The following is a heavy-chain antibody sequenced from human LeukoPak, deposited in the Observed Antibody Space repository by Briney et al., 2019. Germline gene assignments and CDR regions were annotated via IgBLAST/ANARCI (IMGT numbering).Heavy chain of an antibody. CDR3: ARGSRGFGHLLCHFDY. CDR2: LYHTGTT. D-gene: IGHD3-10*01. Sequence: SETLSLTCSVSGYSIRGDYWWGWIRQPPGKGLEWIGTLYHTGTTSYNPSLEGRVTMSVDTSQNQFSLRLTSVTAADTAVYYCARGSRGFGHLLCHFDYWGQGPLVRVSS. J-gene: IGHJ4*02. CDR1: GYSIRGDYW. V-gene: IGHV4-38-2*02.